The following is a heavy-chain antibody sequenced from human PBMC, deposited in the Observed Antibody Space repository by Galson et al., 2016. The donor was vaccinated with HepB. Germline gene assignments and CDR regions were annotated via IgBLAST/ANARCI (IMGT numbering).Heavy chain of an antibody. CDR3: ASHCGGDCYNNLADAFDI. CDR2: VYYSGTA. V-gene: IGHV4-39*01. J-gene: IGHJ3*02. D-gene: IGHD2-21*01. Sequence: ETLSLTCTVSSGSISSSRYYWGWIRQPPGKGLEWIGSVYYSGTAYYDPSLKSRVSISVDTSKDQFSLRLSSVTAGDTAVYFCASHCGGDCYNNLADAFDIWGRGTMVTVSS. CDR1: SGSISSSRYY.